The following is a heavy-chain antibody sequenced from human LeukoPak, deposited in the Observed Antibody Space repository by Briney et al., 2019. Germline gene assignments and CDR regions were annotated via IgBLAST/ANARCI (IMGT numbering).Heavy chain of an antibody. CDR3: ARDYSSSWFFY. CDR2: ISSSSSTI. Sequence: GGSLRLSCAASGFTFSSYSMNWVRQALGKGLEWVSYISSSSSTIYYADSVKGRFTISRDNAKNSLYLQMNSLRAEDTAVYYCARDYSSSWFFYWGQGTLVTVSS. CDR1: GFTFSSYS. V-gene: IGHV3-48*01. J-gene: IGHJ4*02. D-gene: IGHD6-13*01.